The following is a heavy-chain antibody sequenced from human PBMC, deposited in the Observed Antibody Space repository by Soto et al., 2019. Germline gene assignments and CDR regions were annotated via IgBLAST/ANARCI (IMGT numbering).Heavy chain of an antibody. V-gene: IGHV1-69*02. J-gene: IGHJ4*02. CDR1: GGTFSSFT. D-gene: IGHD1-1*01. CDR2: IIPMSDVA. Sequence: QVQLVQSGAEVKKPGSSVKVSCKASGGTFSSFTISWVRQAPGQGLEWMGRIIPMSDVANYAQKFRGRVTITADKSTSTVYMELNSLRSEDTAVYYCAKTSALWAFDYWGQGTLVTVSS. CDR3: AKTSALWAFDY.